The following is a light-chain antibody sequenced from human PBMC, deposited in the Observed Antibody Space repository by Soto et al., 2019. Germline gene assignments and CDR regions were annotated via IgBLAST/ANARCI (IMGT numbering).Light chain of an antibody. Sequence: QSALTQPASVSGSPGQSITISCTGTSSDVGGYNYVSWYQQHPGKAPQLMIYDVSNRPSGVSNRFSGSKSGNPASLTISGLQAEDEADYYCSSYTSSSTYGFGPGTKLTVL. J-gene: IGLJ1*01. CDR3: SSYTSSSTYG. CDR1: SSDVGGYNY. CDR2: DVS. V-gene: IGLV2-14*01.